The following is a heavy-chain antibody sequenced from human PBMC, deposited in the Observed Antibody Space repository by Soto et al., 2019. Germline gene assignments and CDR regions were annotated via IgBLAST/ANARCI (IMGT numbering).Heavy chain of an antibody. CDR2: IYYSGST. CDR3: ARAVLVSGYDSLAGPWDY. CDR1: GGSISRGDYY. Sequence: PSETLSLTCTVSGGSISRGDYYWSWIRQPPGKGLEWIGYIYYSGSTYYNPSLKSRVTISVDTSKNQFSLKLSSVTAADTAVYYCARAVLVSGYDSLAGPWDYWGQGTLVTVSS. D-gene: IGHD5-12*01. J-gene: IGHJ4*02. V-gene: IGHV4-30-4*01.